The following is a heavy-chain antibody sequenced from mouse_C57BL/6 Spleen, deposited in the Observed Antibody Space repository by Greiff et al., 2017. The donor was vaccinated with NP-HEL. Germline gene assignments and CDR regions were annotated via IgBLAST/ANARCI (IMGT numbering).Heavy chain of an antibody. J-gene: IGHJ2*01. CDR3: ARWAYYSNYYFDY. CDR1: GYTFTDYY. V-gene: IGHV1-19*01. Sequence: EVQLQQSGPVLVKPGASVKMSCKASGYTFTDYYMNWVKQSHGKSLEWIGVINPYNGGTSYNQKFKGKATLTVDKSSSTAYMELNSLTSEDSAVYYCARWAYYSNYYFDYWGQGTTLTVSS. CDR2: INPYNGGT. D-gene: IGHD2-5*01.